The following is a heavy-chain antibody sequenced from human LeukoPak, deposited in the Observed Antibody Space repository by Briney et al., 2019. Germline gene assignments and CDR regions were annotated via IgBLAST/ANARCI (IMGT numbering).Heavy chain of an antibody. Sequence: ASVKVSCKASGYTFTNYAMNWVRQAPGQGLEWMGWINTDTGNPTYAQGFTRRLVFSLDTSASTAYLQISSLRAEDTAVYYCARTLFGDQYQLLHNWFDPWGQGTLVTVSS. V-gene: IGHV7-4-1*02. D-gene: IGHD2-2*01. J-gene: IGHJ5*02. CDR3: ARTLFGDQYQLLHNWFDP. CDR1: GYTFTNYA. CDR2: INTDTGNP.